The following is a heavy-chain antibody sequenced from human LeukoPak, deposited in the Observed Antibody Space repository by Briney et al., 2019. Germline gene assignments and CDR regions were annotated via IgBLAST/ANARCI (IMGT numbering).Heavy chain of an antibody. V-gene: IGHV4-59*01. D-gene: IGHD5-18*01. CDR2: TYYSGST. Sequence: PSETLSLSCTVSGGSISSYYWSWIRQPPGKGLEWIGYTYYSGSTNYNPSLKSRVTISVDTSKNQFSLKMSSVTAADTAVYYCARMVSLDYWGQGTLVTVSS. J-gene: IGHJ4*02. CDR1: GGSISSYY. CDR3: ARMVSLDY.